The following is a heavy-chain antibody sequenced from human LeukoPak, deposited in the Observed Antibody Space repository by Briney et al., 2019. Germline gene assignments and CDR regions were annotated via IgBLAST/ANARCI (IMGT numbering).Heavy chain of an antibody. CDR1: GYTFTSYG. CDR2: ISAHNGNT. J-gene: IGHJ4*02. CDR3: ARSNYDILTGYPHLDN. Sequence: ASVKVSCKASGYTFTSYGISWVRQAPGQGLEWMGWISAHNGNTNYAQRLQGRVTMTTDTSTSTAYMELRSLRSDDTAVYYCARSNYDILTGYPHLDNWGQGTLVTVSS. D-gene: IGHD3-9*01. V-gene: IGHV1-18*04.